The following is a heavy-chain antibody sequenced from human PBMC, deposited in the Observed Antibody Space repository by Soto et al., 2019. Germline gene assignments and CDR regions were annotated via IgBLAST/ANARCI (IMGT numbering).Heavy chain of an antibody. Sequence: EVQVLESGGGLVQPGGSLRLSCAGSGFTFSSYAMSGVRQAPGKGLEWVSAISGSGGGTFYAKSVKGRFTISRDNSKSTLYLQMNSLRAEDTAVYYCAKDVSFFAFRGAYDYWGQGTLVTVSS. CDR1: GFTFSSYA. V-gene: IGHV3-23*01. J-gene: IGHJ4*02. CDR2: ISGSGGGT. CDR3: AKDVSFFAFRGAYDY. D-gene: IGHD3-10*01.